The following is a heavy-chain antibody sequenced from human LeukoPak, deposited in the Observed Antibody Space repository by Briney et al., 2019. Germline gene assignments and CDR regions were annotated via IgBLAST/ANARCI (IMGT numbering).Heavy chain of an antibody. CDR3: ARTGYCSGGSCYSDY. J-gene: IGHJ4*02. CDR2: IYHSGST. Sequence: SETLSLTCAVSGYSISSGYYWGWIRQPPGKGLEWIGSIYHSGSTYCSPSLKSRVTISVDTSKNQFSLKLTSVTAADTAVYYCARTGYCSGGSCYSDYWGQGTLVTVSP. CDR1: GYSISSGYY. D-gene: IGHD2-15*01. V-gene: IGHV4-38-2*01.